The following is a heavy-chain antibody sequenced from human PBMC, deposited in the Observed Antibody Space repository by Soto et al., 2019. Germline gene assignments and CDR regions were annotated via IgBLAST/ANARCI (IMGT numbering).Heavy chain of an antibody. CDR3: ARRLRKTTFDY. J-gene: IGHJ4*02. CDR1: GGSISSSSYY. V-gene: IGHV4-39*01. CDR2: IYYSGST. D-gene: IGHD1-1*01. Sequence: SETLSLTCTVSGGSISSSSYYWGWIRQPPGKGLEWIGSIYYSGSTYYNPSLKSRVTISVDTSKNQFSLKLSSVTAADTAVYYCARRLRKTTFDYWGQGTLVTVS.